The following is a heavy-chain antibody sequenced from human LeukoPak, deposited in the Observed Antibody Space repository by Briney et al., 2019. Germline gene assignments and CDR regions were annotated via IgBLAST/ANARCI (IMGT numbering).Heavy chain of an antibody. D-gene: IGHD2-21*02. CDR2: ISSIISET. V-gene: IGHV3-21*01. CDR1: GFTLSSYS. CDR3: ARDNSPVTARYCDY. J-gene: IGHJ4*02. Sequence: GRSLRLSCAASGFTLSSYSMNWVRQAPGKGLEWVSSISSIISETYYADSVKGRFTISRDNAKNSLYLQMNSLRAEDTAVYYCARDNSPVTARYCDYWGQGTLVTVSS.